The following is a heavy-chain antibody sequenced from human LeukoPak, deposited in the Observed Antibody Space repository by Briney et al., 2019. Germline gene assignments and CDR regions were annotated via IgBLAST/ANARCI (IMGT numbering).Heavy chain of an antibody. CDR1: GFTFSNYM. Sequence: GGSLRLSCAASGFTFSNYMMHWVRQAPGKGLVWVSRVKSDGITITYADSVKGRFTISRDNAKNTLYLQMDSLRAEDTAVYYCLRDLNWSLDQWGQGTLATVSS. CDR2: VKSDGITI. CDR3: LRDLNWSLDQ. V-gene: IGHV3-74*01. J-gene: IGHJ4*02. D-gene: IGHD1-20*01.